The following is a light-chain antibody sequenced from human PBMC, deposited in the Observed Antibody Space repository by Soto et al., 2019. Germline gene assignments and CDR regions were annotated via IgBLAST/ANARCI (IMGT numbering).Light chain of an antibody. Sequence: DIQMTQSPSTLSATAGDRVTITCRASQSISSWLAWYQQKPGKAPKILIYDASNLESGVPSRFSGGGSGTEFTLTISNLQPDYFATYYCQQYENYWTFGQGTKVDIK. CDR2: DAS. CDR3: QQYENYWT. CDR1: QSISSW. V-gene: IGKV1-5*01. J-gene: IGKJ1*01.